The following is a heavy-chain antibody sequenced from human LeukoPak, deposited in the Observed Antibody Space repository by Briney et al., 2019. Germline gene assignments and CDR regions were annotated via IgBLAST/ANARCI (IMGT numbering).Heavy chain of an antibody. J-gene: IGHJ5*02. CDR2: IYYSGST. CDR1: GGSISSYY. Sequence: SETLSLTCTVSGGSISSYYWSWIRQPPGKGLEWIGHIYYSGSTNYNPSLKSRVTISVDTSKNQFSLRLSSVTAADTAVYYCARGPLLRYFDWFTNWFDPWGQGTLVTVSS. CDR3: ARGPLLRYFDWFTNWFDP. D-gene: IGHD3-9*01. V-gene: IGHV4-59*01.